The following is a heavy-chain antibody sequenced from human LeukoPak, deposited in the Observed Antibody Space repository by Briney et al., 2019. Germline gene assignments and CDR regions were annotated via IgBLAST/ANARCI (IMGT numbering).Heavy chain of an antibody. CDR2: ISYDGSNK. V-gene: IGHV3-30-3*01. CDR1: GFTFSSYA. CDR3: ARDVTMIVVVITTPHYYYYGMDV. J-gene: IGHJ6*02. Sequence: GRSLRLSCAASGFTFSSYAMHWVRQAPGKGLEWVAVISYDGSNKYYADSVKGRFTISRDNSKNTLYLQMNSLRAEDTAVYYCARDVTMIVVVITTPHYYYYGMDVWGQGTTVTVSS. D-gene: IGHD3-22*01.